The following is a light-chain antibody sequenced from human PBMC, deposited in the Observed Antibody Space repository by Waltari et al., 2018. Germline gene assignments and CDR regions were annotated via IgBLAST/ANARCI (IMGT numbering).Light chain of an antibody. CDR1: QSLLHSNGYNY. J-gene: IGKJ5*01. Sequence: IVMTQSPLSLPVTPGEPASISCRSSQSLLHSNGYNYLDWYLQKPGQSPQLLIYLGSNRASGVPDRFSGSGSGTDFTLKISRVEAEDVGVYYCMQALQTPTFGQGTPLEIK. CDR2: LGS. CDR3: MQALQTPT. V-gene: IGKV2-28*01.